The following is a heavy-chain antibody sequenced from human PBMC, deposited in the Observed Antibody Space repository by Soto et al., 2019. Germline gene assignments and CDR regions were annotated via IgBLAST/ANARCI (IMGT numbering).Heavy chain of an antibody. J-gene: IGHJ4*02. D-gene: IGHD2-21*01. Sequence: GGSLRLSCAASGFTFSGSDMAWVRQAPGEGLEWVAGISASAANTYYAGPVGGRFTISRDNSRNTLFLQMSSLRVDDTAVYYCARLGVISNNMNMYFDYWGQGALVTVSS. CDR2: ISASAANT. CDR1: GFTFSGSD. V-gene: IGHV3-23*01. CDR3: ARLGVISNNMNMYFDY.